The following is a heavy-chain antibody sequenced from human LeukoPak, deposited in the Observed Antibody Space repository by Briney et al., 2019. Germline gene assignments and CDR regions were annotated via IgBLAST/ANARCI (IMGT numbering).Heavy chain of an antibody. Sequence: GGSLRLSCAASGFTLSSYSMNWVRQAPGKGLEWVSYINSGSNTIYYADSVKGRFTISRDNSKNTLYLQMNSLRAEDTAVYYCARAVSSGYLGYYYYYYYMDVWGKGTTVTTSS. J-gene: IGHJ6*03. D-gene: IGHD3-22*01. CDR1: GFTLSSYS. CDR3: ARAVSSGYLGYYYYYYYMDV. V-gene: IGHV3-48*01. CDR2: INSGSNTI.